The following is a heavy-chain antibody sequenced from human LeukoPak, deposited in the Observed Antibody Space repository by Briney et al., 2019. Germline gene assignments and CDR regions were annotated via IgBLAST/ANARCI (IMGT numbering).Heavy chain of an antibody. CDR3: AREGYDILTGYYLRGYYFDY. V-gene: IGHV1-18*04. CDR1: GYIYTSYG. D-gene: IGHD3-9*01. CDR2: ISAYNGNT. Sequence: ASVKVSCKAAGYIYTSYGISWVGQAAGQGLEWMGWISAYNGNTNYVQKLQGRVTMTTDTSTSTAYLELRSLRSDDTAVYYCAREGYDILTGYYLRGYYFDYWGQGTLVTVSS. J-gene: IGHJ4*02.